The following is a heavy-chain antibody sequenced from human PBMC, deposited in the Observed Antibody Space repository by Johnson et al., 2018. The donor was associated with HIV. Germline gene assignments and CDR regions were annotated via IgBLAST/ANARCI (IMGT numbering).Heavy chain of an antibody. Sequence: VQLVESGGGLVQPWGSLRLSCAASGFTFSDYYMSWIRQAPGKGLEWVSAIYSGGSTYYADSVKGRFTISRDNSKNTLDLQMNSLGAEDTAVYYCARDSDISLGVAGAFDIWGQGTMVTVSA. CDR1: GFTFSDYY. J-gene: IGHJ3*02. CDR2: IYSGGST. D-gene: IGHD3-9*01. V-gene: IGHV3-66*01. CDR3: ARDSDISLGVAGAFDI.